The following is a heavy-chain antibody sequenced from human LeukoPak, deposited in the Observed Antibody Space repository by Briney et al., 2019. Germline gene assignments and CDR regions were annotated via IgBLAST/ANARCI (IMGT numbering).Heavy chain of an antibody. Sequence: PGGSLRLSCAASGFTFSSYGVHWVRQAPGKGLEWVAVIWYDGSNKYYADSVKGLFTISRDNSKNTLYLQMNSLRAEDTAVYYCAKGIRLVRGVMEYYFDYWGQGTLVTVSS. CDR3: AKGIRLVRGVMEYYFDY. CDR2: IWYDGSNK. J-gene: IGHJ4*02. V-gene: IGHV3-33*06. D-gene: IGHD3-10*01. CDR1: GFTFSSYG.